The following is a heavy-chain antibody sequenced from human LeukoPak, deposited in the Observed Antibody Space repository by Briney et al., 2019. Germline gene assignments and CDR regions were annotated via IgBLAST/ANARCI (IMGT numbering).Heavy chain of an antibody. V-gene: IGHV1-2*02. Sequence: GASVKVSCKASGYTFTGYYMHWVRQAPGQGLEWMGWINPNSGGTNYAQKFQGRVTMTRDTSISTAYMELSRLRSDDTAVYYCARSRYCSSTSCYSFDYWGQGTLATVSS. CDR2: INPNSGGT. D-gene: IGHD2-2*01. CDR3: ARSRYCSSTSCYSFDY. J-gene: IGHJ4*02. CDR1: GYTFTGYY.